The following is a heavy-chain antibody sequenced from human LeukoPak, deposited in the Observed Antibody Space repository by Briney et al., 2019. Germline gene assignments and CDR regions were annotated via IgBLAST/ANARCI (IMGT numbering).Heavy chain of an antibody. D-gene: IGHD6-6*01. CDR1: GFTFSSYA. V-gene: IGHV3-23*01. CDR3: AKGHSSSGFFDY. J-gene: IGHJ4*02. Sequence: GGSLRLSCAASGFTFSSYAMSWVRQAPGKGLEWVSAISGSGGSTYYADSVKGRFTISRDNSKNTLYLQMNSLRDEDTAVYYCAKGHSSSGFFDYWGQGTLVTVSS. CDR2: ISGSGGST.